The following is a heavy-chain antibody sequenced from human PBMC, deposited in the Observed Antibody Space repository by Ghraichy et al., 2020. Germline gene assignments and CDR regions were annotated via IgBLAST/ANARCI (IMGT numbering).Heavy chain of an antibody. V-gene: IGHV4-59*01. CDR2: IYYSGST. CDR3: ASALGSSWNEKYYYYYYYMDV. Sequence: SETLSLTCTVSGGSISSYYWSWIRQPPGKGLEWIGYIYYSGSTNYNPSLKSRVTISVDTSKNQFSLKLSSVTAADTAVYYCASALGSSWNEKYYYYYYYMDVWGKGTTVTVSS. CDR1: GGSISSYY. D-gene: IGHD6-13*01. J-gene: IGHJ6*03.